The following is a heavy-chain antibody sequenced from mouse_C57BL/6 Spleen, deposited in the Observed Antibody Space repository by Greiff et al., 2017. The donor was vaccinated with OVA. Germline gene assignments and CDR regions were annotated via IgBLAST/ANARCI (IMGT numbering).Heavy chain of an antibody. D-gene: IGHD1-1*01. J-gene: IGHJ1*03. Sequence: EVKLVESGGGLVKPGGSLKLSCAASGFTFSDYGMHWVRQAPEKGLEWVAYISSGSSTIYYADTVKGRFTISRDNAKNTLFLQMTSLRSEDTAMYYCARGGYGSSYGYFDVWGTGTTVTVSS. CDR1: GFTFSDYG. CDR2: ISSGSSTI. CDR3: ARGGYGSSYGYFDV. V-gene: IGHV5-17*01.